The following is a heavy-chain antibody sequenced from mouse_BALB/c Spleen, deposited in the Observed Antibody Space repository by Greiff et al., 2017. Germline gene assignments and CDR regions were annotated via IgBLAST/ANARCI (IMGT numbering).Heavy chain of an antibody. J-gene: IGHJ3*01. CDR3: ARHEGAAYSMPWFAY. CDR1: GYTFTEYI. Sequence: QVQLQQSGAGLVKPGASVKMSCKASGYTFTEYIIHWVKQRSGQGLEWIGWFYPGSGSIKYNEKFKDKAILTADKSSSTAYMELSSLTPEDSAVYFCARHEGAAYSMPWFAYWGQGTLVTVSA. V-gene: IGHV1-62-2*01. D-gene: IGHD2-10*01. CDR2: FYPGSGSI.